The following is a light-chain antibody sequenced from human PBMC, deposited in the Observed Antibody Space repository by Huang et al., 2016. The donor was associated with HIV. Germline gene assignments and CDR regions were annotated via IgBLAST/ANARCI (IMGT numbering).Light chain of an antibody. CDR1: HNINSN. V-gene: IGKV1-39*01. J-gene: IGKJ1*01. Sequence: DIQMTQSPSSLSASIGDRVTMTCRASHNINSNLNWYQQKPGKAPQLLLFVATYLARDVPSRFSGSGSGTHFTLTIDGLQPEDLATYFCQQSQNTPWTFGQGSRLEIK. CDR2: VAT. CDR3: QQSQNTPWT.